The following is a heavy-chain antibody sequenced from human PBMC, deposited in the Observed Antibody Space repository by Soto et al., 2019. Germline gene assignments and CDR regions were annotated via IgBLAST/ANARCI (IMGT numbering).Heavy chain of an antibody. V-gene: IGHV1-69*13. CDR3: ARGPDRSGFYLFDY. D-gene: IGHD3-22*01. J-gene: IGHJ4*02. CDR2: IIPIPGTI. Sequence: GASVKVSCKASGGTFSNHAISWVRQAPGQGPEWMGGIIPIPGTINYAQKFQGRVTITADESMTTAYMELTSLRYEDTAVYYCARGPDRSGFYLFDYWGQGTLVTV. CDR1: GGTFSNHA.